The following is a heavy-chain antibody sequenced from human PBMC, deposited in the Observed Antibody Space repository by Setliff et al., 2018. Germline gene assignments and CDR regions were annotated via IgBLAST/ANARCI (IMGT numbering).Heavy chain of an antibody. CDR2: IHNNGRI. Sequence: TLSLTCRVSGASITSYYWSWIRQPPGKGLEWIAYIHNNGRIKYNPALKSRVTISLDTSKNQFSLNLNSATAADTAVYYCARTGTTYYYSCMDVWGKGTTVTVSS. CDR3: ARTGTTYYYSCMDV. J-gene: IGHJ6*03. V-gene: IGHV4-4*08. CDR1: GASITSYY. D-gene: IGHD3-22*01.